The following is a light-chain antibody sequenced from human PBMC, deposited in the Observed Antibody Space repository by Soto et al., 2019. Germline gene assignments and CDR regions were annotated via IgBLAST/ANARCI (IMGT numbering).Light chain of an antibody. Sequence: DIQMTQSPSSVSASVGDRVTITCRASQGISSSLVWYQQKPGKAPKLLIYAASSLQRGVPSRFSGSGSGTDFTLTISSLQPEDFASYYCQQADSFPITFGQGTRLEIK. CDR3: QQADSFPIT. J-gene: IGKJ5*01. CDR2: AAS. V-gene: IGKV1-12*01. CDR1: QGISSS.